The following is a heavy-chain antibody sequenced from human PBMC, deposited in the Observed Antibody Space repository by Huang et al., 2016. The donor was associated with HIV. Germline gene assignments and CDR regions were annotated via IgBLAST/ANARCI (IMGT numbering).Heavy chain of an antibody. J-gene: IGHJ6*02. CDR2: GIHGGKA. CDR3: ARVPTPSYYDRWDITPNHEDVYYFNMDV. D-gene: IGHD3-3*01. CDR1: GGAFIISS. Sequence: HLRQWGAALLRPSETLSLPCAVYGGAFIISSWCWVRRLPGGGLGWIGEGIHGGKANYIASMKSGVTMSVDTSKPQFAVCLRAVTAAESGVYLWARVPTPSYYDRWDITPNHEDVYYFNMDVWGRGRTVTVSS. V-gene: IGHV4-34*12.